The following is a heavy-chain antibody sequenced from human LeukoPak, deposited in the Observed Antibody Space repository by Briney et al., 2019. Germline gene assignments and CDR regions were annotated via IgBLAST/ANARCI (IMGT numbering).Heavy chain of an antibody. CDR3: ANWGSPTDAFDI. J-gene: IGHJ3*02. CDR1: AYRASAYLLSTYG. CDR2: INPSGGST. D-gene: IGHD7-27*01. V-gene: IGHV1-46*01. Sequence: ASVKVSCKASAYRASAYLLSTYGLTWVRQAPGQGLEWMGIINPSGGSTSYAQKFQGRVTMTRDTSTSTVYMELSSLRSEDTAVYYCANWGSPTDAFDIWGQGTMVTVSS.